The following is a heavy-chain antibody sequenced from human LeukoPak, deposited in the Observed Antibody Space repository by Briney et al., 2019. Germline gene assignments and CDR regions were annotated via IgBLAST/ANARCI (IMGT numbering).Heavy chain of an antibody. D-gene: IGHD6-13*01. Sequence: SETLSLTCTVSGGSLSSSSYYWGWIRQPPGKGLEGIGSIYYSGSTYYNPSLKSRVTISVDTAKNQFSLKLSSVTAADTAVYYCASRYSSSVDYWGQGTLVTVSS. J-gene: IGHJ4*02. CDR2: IYYSGST. V-gene: IGHV4-39*01. CDR3: ASRYSSSVDY. CDR1: GGSLSSSSYY.